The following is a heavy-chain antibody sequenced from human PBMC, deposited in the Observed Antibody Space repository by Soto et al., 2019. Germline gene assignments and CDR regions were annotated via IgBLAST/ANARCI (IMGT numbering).Heavy chain of an antibody. J-gene: IGHJ4*02. CDR1: GFTFSDYG. CDR2: MSYAGTYK. Sequence: QVQLVESGGGVVQPGRSLRHSCAVSGFTFSDYGMHWVRQAPGKGLEWVAVMSYAGTYKYYADSVKGRFTISRDLSGNTLFLQMNSLRLEDTAVYFCAKEMYPRTVLDSSSPWGAYWGLGTLVTVSS. D-gene: IGHD6-6*01. CDR3: AKEMYPRTVLDSSSPWGAY. V-gene: IGHV3-30*18.